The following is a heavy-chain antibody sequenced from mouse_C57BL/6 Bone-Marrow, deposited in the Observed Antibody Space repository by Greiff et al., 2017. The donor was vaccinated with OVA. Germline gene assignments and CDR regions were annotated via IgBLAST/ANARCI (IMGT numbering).Heavy chain of an antibody. Sequence: VQLQQSGAELVRPGASVKLSCTASGFNIKDDYMHWVKQRPEQGLEWIGWIDPENGDTEYASKFQGKATITADTSSNTAYLQLSSLTSEDTAVYYWTWDYPYYYAMDYWGQGTSVTVSS. J-gene: IGHJ4*01. CDR1: GFNIKDDY. CDR3: TWDYPYYYAMDY. V-gene: IGHV14-4*01. D-gene: IGHD2-4*01. CDR2: IDPENGDT.